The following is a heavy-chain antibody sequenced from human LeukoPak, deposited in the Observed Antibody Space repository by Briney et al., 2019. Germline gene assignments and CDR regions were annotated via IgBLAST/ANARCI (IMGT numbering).Heavy chain of an antibody. J-gene: IGHJ4*02. CDR2: IHPSRGDT. V-gene: IGHV1-2*02. CDR1: GYSFTAFY. D-gene: IGHD3-10*01. Sequence: ASVKVSCKTSGYSFTAFYIHWVRQAPGQGLEWMVWIHPSRGDTNYAQKFQGRVTMTRDTSISTSYLDLSSLRSDDTAVYYCGRDGDYGTGSYYRGCIDSWGQGTPVTVSP. CDR3: GRDGDYGTGSYYRGCIDS.